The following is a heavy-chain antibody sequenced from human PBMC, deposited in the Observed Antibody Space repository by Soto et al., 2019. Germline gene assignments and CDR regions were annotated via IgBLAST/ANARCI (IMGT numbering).Heavy chain of an antibody. Sequence: PSETLSLTCAVYGGSFSGYYWSWIRQPPGKGLEWIGYIYYSGSTNYNPSLKSRVTISVDTSKNQFSLKLSSVTAADTAVYYCARPLGSQPLGYYFDYWGQGTLVTVSS. CDR1: GGSFSGYY. J-gene: IGHJ4*02. CDR3: ARPLGSQPLGYYFDY. D-gene: IGHD2-2*01. V-gene: IGHV4-59*01. CDR2: IYYSGST.